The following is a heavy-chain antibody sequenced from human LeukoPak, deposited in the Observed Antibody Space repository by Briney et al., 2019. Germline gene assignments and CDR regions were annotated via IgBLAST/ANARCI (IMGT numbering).Heavy chain of an antibody. CDR1: GFTFSSYA. CDR2: ISYDGSNK. V-gene: IGHV3-30-3*01. D-gene: IGHD4-17*01. CDR3: ARGPNFGDYVPLCY. J-gene: IGHJ4*02. Sequence: GGSLRLSCAASGFTFSSYAMHWVRQAPGKGLEWVAVISYDGSNKYYADSVKGRFTISRDNSKNTLYLQMSSLRAEDTAVYYCARGPNFGDYVPLCYWGQGTLVTVSS.